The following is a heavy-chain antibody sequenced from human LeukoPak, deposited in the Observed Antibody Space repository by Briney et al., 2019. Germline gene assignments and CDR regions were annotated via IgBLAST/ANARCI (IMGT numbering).Heavy chain of an antibody. CDR1: GFTFSSYG. D-gene: IGHD3-22*01. J-gene: IGHJ4*02. Sequence: PGRSLRLSCAASGFTFSSYGMHWVRQAPGRGLEWVAVIWYDGSNKYYADSVKGRFTISRDNSKNTLYLQMNSLRAEDTAVYYCAKGGIGTYYYDSSGYTLEHWGQGTLVTVSS. CDR3: AKGGIGTYYYDSSGYTLEH. V-gene: IGHV3-33*06. CDR2: IWYDGSNK.